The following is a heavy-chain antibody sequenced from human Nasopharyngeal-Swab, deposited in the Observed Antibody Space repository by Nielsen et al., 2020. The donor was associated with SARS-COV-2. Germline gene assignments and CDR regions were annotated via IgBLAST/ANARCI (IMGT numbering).Heavy chain of an antibody. CDR3: ARGQGPRHYYDSSGYYYDVLGRGYYFDY. J-gene: IGHJ4*02. D-gene: IGHD3-22*01. CDR2: INHSGST. Sequence: PGKGLEWIGEINHSGSTNYNPSLKSRVTISVDTSKNQFSLELSSVTAADTAVYYCARGQGPRHYYDSSGYYYDVLGRGYYFDYWGQGTLVTVSS. V-gene: IGHV4-34*01.